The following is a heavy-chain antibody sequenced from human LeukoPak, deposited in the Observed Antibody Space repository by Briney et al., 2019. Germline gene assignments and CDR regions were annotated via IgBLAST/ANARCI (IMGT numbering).Heavy chain of an antibody. Sequence: ASVKVSCKASGYTFTRYFMHWVRQAPGQGLEWMGWINPDSGVTNYAQNLQARVTMTRDTSISTVFLDLSSLRSDDTAVYYCALVTSGNWWFDPWGQGTLVTVSS. D-gene: IGHD2-21*02. J-gene: IGHJ5*02. CDR3: ALVTSGNWWFDP. CDR2: INPDSGVT. CDR1: GYTFTRYF. V-gene: IGHV1-2*02.